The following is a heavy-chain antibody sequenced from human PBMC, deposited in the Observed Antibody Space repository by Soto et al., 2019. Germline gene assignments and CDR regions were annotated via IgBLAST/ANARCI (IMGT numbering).Heavy chain of an antibody. J-gene: IGHJ6*03. CDR3: ARGYCSGGSCDIDYYYYYYMDV. CDR1: GYTFTSYA. D-gene: IGHD2-15*01. Sequence: ASVKVSCKASGYTFTSYAMHWVRQAPGQRLEWMGWINAGNGNTKYSQKFQGRVIITRDTSASTAYMELSSLRSEDTAVYYCARGYCSGGSCDIDYYYYYYMDVWGKGTTVTVSS. V-gene: IGHV1-3*01. CDR2: INAGNGNT.